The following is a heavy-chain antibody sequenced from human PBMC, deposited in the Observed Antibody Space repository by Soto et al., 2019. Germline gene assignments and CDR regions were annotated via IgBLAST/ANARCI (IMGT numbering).Heavy chain of an antibody. CDR2: ISSSGSTI. CDR3: ERKQTDGTGWAFAGAFDI. D-gene: IGHD3-9*01. CDR1: GFTFSDYY. V-gene: IGHV3-11*01. J-gene: IGHJ3*02. Sequence: QVQLVESGGGLVKPGGSLRLSCAASGFTFSDYYMSWIRQAPGKGLEWVSYISSSGSTIYYADSVKGRFTISRDNAKNSLYRKMNSLRAEDTAVYYCERKQTDGTGWAFAGAFDIWGQGTMVTVSS.